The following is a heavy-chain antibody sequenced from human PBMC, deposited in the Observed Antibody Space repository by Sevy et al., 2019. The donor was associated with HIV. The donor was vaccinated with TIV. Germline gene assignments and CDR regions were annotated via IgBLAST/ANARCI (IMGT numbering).Heavy chain of an antibody. CDR3: TRQGPSDGIDV. J-gene: IGHJ6*02. V-gene: IGHV5-51*01. CDR2: FCPGDSDI. Sequence: GESLKISCKISGYSFTSYCIGWVRQMTGKGLEWMVIFCPGDSDISYSPSFQGQVTISADKCISTVYLQWRSLKASDTAMYYCTRQGPSDGIDVWGRGTTVTVSS. CDR1: GYSFTSYC.